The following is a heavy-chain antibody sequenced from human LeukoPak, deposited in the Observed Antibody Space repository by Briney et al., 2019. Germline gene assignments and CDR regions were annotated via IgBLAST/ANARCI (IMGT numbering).Heavy chain of an antibody. D-gene: IGHD3-9*01. J-gene: IGHJ3*02. CDR3: AGGLGYDILTGPDAFDI. Sequence: ASVKVSCKASGHTFTSHDINWVRQATGQGLEWMAWMNPNSGNRGYAPKFQDRVTMTRNTSISTAYMELSSLRSEDSAVYYCAGGLGYDILTGPDAFDIWGQGTMVTVSS. CDR2: MNPNSGNR. CDR1: GHTFTSHD. V-gene: IGHV1-8*01.